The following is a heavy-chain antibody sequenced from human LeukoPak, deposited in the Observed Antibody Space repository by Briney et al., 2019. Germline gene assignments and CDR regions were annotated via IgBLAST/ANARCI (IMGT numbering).Heavy chain of an antibody. CDR2: IYSGGST. V-gene: IGHV3-53*01. CDR1: GFTVSSNY. CDR3: ARDGVAGPYYFDY. Sequence: GGSLRLSCAASGFTVSSNYMSWVRQAPGKGLEWVSVIYSGGSTYYADSVKGRFTISRDNSKNTLYLQMNSLRAEDTAVYYCARDGVAGPYYFDYWGQGTLVTVSS. J-gene: IGHJ4*02. D-gene: IGHD6-19*01.